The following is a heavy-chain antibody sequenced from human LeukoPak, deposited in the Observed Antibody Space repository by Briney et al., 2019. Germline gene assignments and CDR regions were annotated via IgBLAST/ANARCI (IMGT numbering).Heavy chain of an antibody. D-gene: IGHD3-10*01. CDR1: GFTVSSNY. CDR2: IYRGGST. CDR3: ARDTWFGELFYYYYYMDV. V-gene: IGHV3-53*01. J-gene: IGHJ6*03. Sequence: GGSLRLSCAASGFTVSSNYMSWVRQAPGKGLEWVSIIYRGGSTYYADSVKGRFTVSRDNAKNSLYLQMNSLRAEDTAVYYCARDTWFGELFYYYYYMDVWGKGTTVTISS.